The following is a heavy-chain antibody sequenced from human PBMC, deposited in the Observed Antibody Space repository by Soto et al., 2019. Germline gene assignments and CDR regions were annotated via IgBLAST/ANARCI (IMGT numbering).Heavy chain of an antibody. J-gene: IGHJ6*01. CDR2: TYYRSKCYN. Sequence: SQTLSLTCAFSGSSVSSYIGVWVCIRQSPSRGLEWPGSTYYRSKCYNYYALSVKSRITINPYTSKNQFSLQLDSVIPEDMAVYYCAGVISLRGMDVWGQGTPVTVSS. V-gene: IGHV6-1*01. CDR1: GSSVSSYIGV. D-gene: IGHD3-10*01. CDR3: AGVISLRGMDV.